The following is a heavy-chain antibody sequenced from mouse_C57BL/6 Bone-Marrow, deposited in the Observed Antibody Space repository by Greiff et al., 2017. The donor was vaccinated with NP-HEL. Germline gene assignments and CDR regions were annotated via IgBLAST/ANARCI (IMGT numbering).Heavy chain of an antibody. Sequence: EVQLQQSGAELVRPGASVKLSCTASGFNIKDYYMHWVKQRPEQGLEWIGRIDPEDGDTEYAPKFQGKATMTADTSSNTAYLQLSSLTSEDTAVYYCTTVTTVGAPYAMDYWGQGTSVTVSS. J-gene: IGHJ4*01. V-gene: IGHV14-1*01. D-gene: IGHD1-1*01. CDR3: TTVTTVGAPYAMDY. CDR1: GFNIKDYY. CDR2: IDPEDGDT.